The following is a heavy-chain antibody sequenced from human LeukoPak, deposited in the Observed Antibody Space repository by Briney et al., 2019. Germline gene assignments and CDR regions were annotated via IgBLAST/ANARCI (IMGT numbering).Heavy chain of an antibody. V-gene: IGHV4-39*01. CDR3: ASGRYFDWLTSVKAFDY. D-gene: IGHD3-9*01. CDR2: LYYSATT. Sequence: SETLSLTCTVSGGSVSSNSYYWAWIRQPPGKGLEWIGNLYYSATTYYKSSLKSRVTISVDTSKNLFSLKLSSVTAADTALYYCASGRYFDWLTSVKAFDYWGQGILVTVSS. J-gene: IGHJ4*02. CDR1: GGSVSSNSYY.